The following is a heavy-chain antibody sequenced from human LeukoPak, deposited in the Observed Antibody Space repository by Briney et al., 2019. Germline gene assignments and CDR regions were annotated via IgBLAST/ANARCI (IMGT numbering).Heavy chain of an antibody. V-gene: IGHV4-61*01. CDR1: GYSISSGYY. CDR2: IYYSGST. J-gene: IGHJ4*02. D-gene: IGHD1-14*01. CDR3: ARDGGGGTVGAGLGY. Sequence: SETLSLTCTVSGYSISSGYYWSWIRQPPGKGLEWIGYIYYSGSTNYNPSLKSRVTISVDTSKNQFSLKLSSVTAADTAVYYCARDGGGGTVGAGLGYWGQGTLVTVSS.